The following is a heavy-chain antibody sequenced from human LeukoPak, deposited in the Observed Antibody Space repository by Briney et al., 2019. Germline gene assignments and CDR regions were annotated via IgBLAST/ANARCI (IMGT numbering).Heavy chain of an antibody. CDR2: IYYSGST. CDR3: ARLVLGARRYFDY. J-gene: IGHJ4*02. Sequence: SSETLSLTCNVSGGSFSTYYWSWIRQPPGKGLEWIGYIYYSGSTNYNPSLKSRVTISVETSKNQFSLRLSSVTAADTAVYYCARLVLGARRYFDYWGQGTLVTVSS. CDR1: GGSFSTYY. D-gene: IGHD1-26*01. V-gene: IGHV4-59*08.